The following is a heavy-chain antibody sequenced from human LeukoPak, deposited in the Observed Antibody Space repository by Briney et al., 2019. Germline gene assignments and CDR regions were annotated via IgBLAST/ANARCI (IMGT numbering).Heavy chain of an antibody. CDR3: ARDLAIFGVVRSFDI. Sequence: TCTVXGGSISSSSYYWGRIRQPPGKGLEWIGSIYYSGSTCNNPSLKSRVTISVDTSKNQFSLKLSSVTAADTAVYYCARDLAIFGVVRSFDIWGQGTMVTVSS. V-gene: IGHV4-39*07. CDR1: GGSISSSSYY. D-gene: IGHD3-3*01. CDR2: IYYSGST. J-gene: IGHJ3*02.